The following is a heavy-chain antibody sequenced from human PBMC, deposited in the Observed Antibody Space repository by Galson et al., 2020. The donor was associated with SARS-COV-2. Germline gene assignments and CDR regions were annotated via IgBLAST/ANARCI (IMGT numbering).Heavy chain of an antibody. J-gene: IGHJ6*02. D-gene: IGHD7-27*01. CDR3: AREGGNWELDV. CDR1: DGPVSSATYY. V-gene: IGHV4-61*01. Sequence: SETLSLTCTVYDGPVSSATYYWTWIRQTPGKGQAWIGYIYDNGATNYNPSLKSRLTLSVDTSKNQFSLKLSSVTAADTALYYCAREGGNWELDVWGQGTTVTVSS. CDR2: IYDNGAT.